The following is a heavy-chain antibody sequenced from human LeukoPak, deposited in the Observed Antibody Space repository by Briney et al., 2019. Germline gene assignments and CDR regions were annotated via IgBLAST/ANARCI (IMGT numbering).Heavy chain of an antibody. J-gene: IGHJ5*02. CDR2: IYGSGTTT. Sequence: GGSLRLSCAASGFTFSSYALNWVRQAPGKGLEWVSVIYGSGTTTYYADSVRGRFTISRDSSKSTMYLQMNSLRVEDTAVYYCAKRLTASSTWTSLDPWGQGTLLTVSS. D-gene: IGHD1-1*01. CDR3: AKRLTASSTWTSLDP. CDR1: GFTFSSYA. V-gene: IGHV3-23*01.